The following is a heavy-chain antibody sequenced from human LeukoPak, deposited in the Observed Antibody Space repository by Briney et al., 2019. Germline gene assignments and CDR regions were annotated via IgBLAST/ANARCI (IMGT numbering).Heavy chain of an antibody. V-gene: IGHV4-4*07. CDR1: DGSIKSYH. CDR2: IYTSGST. Sequence: PSETLSLTCSVSDGSIKSYHWSWIRQPAGKGLEWIGRIYTSGSTDYNPSLMSRVTMSVDTSKNQFSLKLRSMTAADTAVYYCARLGSGYLYYFDYWGQGTLVTVSS. J-gene: IGHJ4*02. CDR3: ARLGSGYLYYFDY. D-gene: IGHD5-12*01.